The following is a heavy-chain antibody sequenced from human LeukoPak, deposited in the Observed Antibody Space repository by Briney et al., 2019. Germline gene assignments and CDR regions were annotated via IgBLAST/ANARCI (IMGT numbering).Heavy chain of an antibody. J-gene: IGHJ5*02. Sequence: SETLSLTCTVSGGSISSGGYYWSWIRQPPGKGLEWIGYIYHSGSTYYNPSLKSRVTISVDTSKNQFSLKLSSVTAADTAVYYCARHYPQEKNDFWSGYSINWFDPWGQGTLVTVSS. CDR2: IYHSGST. D-gene: IGHD3-3*01. V-gene: IGHV4-30-2*03. CDR1: GGSISSGGYY. CDR3: ARHYPQEKNDFWSGYSINWFDP.